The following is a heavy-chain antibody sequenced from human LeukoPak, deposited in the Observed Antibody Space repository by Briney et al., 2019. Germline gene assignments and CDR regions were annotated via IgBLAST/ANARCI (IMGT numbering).Heavy chain of an antibody. CDR2: ISAYNGNT. D-gene: IGHD4-23*01. CDR1: GYTFTSYG. J-gene: IGHJ4*02. V-gene: IGHV1-18*01. CDR3: ARVSGYGGNSLTDY. Sequence: ASVKVSCKASGYTFTSYGISWVRQAPGQGLEWMGWISAYNGNTNYAQKFQGRVTITADESTSTAYMELSSLRSEDTAVYYCARVSGYGGNSLTDYWGQGTLVTVSS.